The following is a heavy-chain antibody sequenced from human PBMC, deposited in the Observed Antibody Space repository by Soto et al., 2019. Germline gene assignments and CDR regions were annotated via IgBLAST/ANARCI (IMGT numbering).Heavy chain of an antibody. CDR1: GGTFSSYA. CDR3: AREWEYSSSSGRFDY. Sequence: SVKVSWNGAGGTFSSYAMSWVRQAPGQGLEWMGGIIPIFGTANYAQKFQGRVTITADESTSTAYMELSSLRSEDTAVYYCAREWEYSSSSGRFDYWGQGTLVTVSS. V-gene: IGHV1-69*01. J-gene: IGHJ4*02. CDR2: IIPIFGTA. D-gene: IGHD6-6*01.